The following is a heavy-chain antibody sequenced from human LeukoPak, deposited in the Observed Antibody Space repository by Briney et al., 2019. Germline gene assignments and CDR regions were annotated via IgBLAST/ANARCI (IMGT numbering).Heavy chain of an antibody. CDR3: ARVEYQLLYSFYFDY. V-gene: IGHV4-30-4*08. CDR2: IYYSGST. Sequence: SETLSLTCTVSGGSISSSSYYWGWIRQPPGKGLEWIGYIYYSGSTYYNPSLKSRVTISVDTSKNQFSLKLSSVTAADTAVYYCARVEYQLLYSFYFDYWGQGTLVTVSS. D-gene: IGHD2-2*02. J-gene: IGHJ4*02. CDR1: GGSISSSSYY.